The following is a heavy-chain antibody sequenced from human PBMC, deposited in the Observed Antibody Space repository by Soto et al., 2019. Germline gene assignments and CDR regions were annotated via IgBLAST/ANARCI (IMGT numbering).Heavy chain of an antibody. CDR1: GFSFSTSGVG. D-gene: IGHD3-10*01. CDR2: IYWDDDK. J-gene: IGHJ3*01. V-gene: IGHV2-5*02. Sequence: QITLKESGPTLVKPTQTLTLTCTFSGFSFSTSGVGVGWIRQPPGKALEWLALIYWDDDKRYSSSLKSRLTITKDTSKNQVVLIMTNMDPVDTATYYCSHHYYISGSSREAFDFWGQGTMVTVSS. CDR3: SHHYYISGSSREAFDF.